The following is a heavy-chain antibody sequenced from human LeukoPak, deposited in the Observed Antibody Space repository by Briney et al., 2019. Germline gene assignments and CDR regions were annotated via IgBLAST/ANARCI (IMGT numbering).Heavy chain of an antibody. D-gene: IGHD2-21*02. CDR2: IYYSGST. CDR3: ARGNCGGDCYWGGWFDP. V-gene: IGHV4-39*07. Sequence: NPSETLSLTCTVSGGSISSSSYYWGWIRQPPGKGLEWIGSIYYSGSTYYNPSLKSRVTISVDTSKNQFSLKLSSVTAADTAVYYCARGNCGGDCYWGGWFDPWGQGTLVTVSS. J-gene: IGHJ5*02. CDR1: GGSISSSSYY.